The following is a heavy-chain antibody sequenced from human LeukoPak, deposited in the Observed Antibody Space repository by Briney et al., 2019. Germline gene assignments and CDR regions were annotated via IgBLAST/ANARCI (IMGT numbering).Heavy chain of an antibody. CDR3: ARDCSSTSCSDNY. D-gene: IGHD2-2*01. CDR2: ISAYNGNT. Sequence: PGASVKVSCKASGYTFTNFGISWVRQAPGQGLEWMGWISAYNGNTNYAQRLQGRVTMTRDTSTSTVYMELSSLRSEDTAVYYCARDCSSTSCSDNYWGQGTLVTVSS. CDR1: GYTFTNFG. J-gene: IGHJ4*02. V-gene: IGHV1-18*01.